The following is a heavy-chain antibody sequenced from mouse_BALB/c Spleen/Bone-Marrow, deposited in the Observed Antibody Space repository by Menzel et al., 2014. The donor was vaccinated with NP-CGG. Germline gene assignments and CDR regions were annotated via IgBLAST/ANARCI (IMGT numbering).Heavy chain of an antibody. CDR3: ARYGYYDAMDY. CDR1: GFTFSSFG. Sequence: DVHLVESGGGLVQPGGSRKLSCAASGFTFSSFGMHWVRQAPEKGLEWVAYISSGSSTTYYADTVKGRFTISRDNPKNTLFLQMTSLRSEDTAMYYCARYGYYDAMDYWGQGTSVTVSS. D-gene: IGHD2-2*01. CDR2: ISSGSSTT. J-gene: IGHJ4*01. V-gene: IGHV5-17*02.